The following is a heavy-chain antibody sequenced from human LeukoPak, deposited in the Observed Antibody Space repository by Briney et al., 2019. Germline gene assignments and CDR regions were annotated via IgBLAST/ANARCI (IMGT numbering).Heavy chain of an antibody. CDR2: IYCSGIS. CDR3: AREKYGGSNDY. CDR1: GGSISGYY. D-gene: IGHD1-26*01. Sequence: PSETLSLTCAVSGGSISGYYWSCIRQPPRKGLEWIGYIYCSGISNYNPSLKSRVTISVDTSNNQFSLRLSSVTAADTAMYYCAREKYGGSNDYWGQGTLVTVSS. J-gene: IGHJ4*02. V-gene: IGHV4-59*01.